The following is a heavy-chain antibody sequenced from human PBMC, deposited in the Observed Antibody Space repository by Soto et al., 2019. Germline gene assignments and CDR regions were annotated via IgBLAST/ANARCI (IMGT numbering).Heavy chain of an antibody. CDR1: GGSISSSNW. D-gene: IGHD1-26*01. CDR3: ARVGVWDDAFFI. J-gene: IGHJ3*02. V-gene: IGHV4-4*02. CDR2: IDHSGST. Sequence: QVQLQESGPGLVKPSGTLSLTCAVSGGSISSSNWWSWVRQPPGKGLEWIGEIDHSGSTNYNPCLKSRVTESVDKSKNQFSLKLSSVTAADTAVYDCARVGVWDDAFFIWGRGTMVTAS.